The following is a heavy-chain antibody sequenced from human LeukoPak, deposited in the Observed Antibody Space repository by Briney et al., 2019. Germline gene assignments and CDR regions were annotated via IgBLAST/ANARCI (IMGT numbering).Heavy chain of an antibody. CDR3: ARSLWFGELFVD. CDR2: IYTSGST. J-gene: IGHJ4*02. CDR1: GSSISSGSYY. Sequence: NPSETLSLTCTVSGSSISSGSYYWSWIRQPAGKGLEWIGRIYTSGSTNYNPSLKSRVTISVDTSKNQFSLKLSSVTAADTAVYYCARSLWFGELFVDWGQGTLVTVSS. V-gene: IGHV4-61*02. D-gene: IGHD3-10*01.